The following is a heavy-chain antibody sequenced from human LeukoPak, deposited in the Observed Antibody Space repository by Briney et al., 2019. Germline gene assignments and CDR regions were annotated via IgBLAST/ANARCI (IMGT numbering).Heavy chain of an antibody. Sequence: SSSSSYIYYADSVKGRFTISRDNAKNSLYLQMNSLRVEDTAVYYCATHSGGYWGQGTLVTVYS. J-gene: IGHJ4*02. CDR3: ATHSGGY. CDR2: SSSSSYI. V-gene: IGHV3-21*01. D-gene: IGHD3-16*01.